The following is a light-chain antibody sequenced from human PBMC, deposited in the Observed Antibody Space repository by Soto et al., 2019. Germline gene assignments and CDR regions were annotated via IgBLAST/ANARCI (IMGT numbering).Light chain of an antibody. CDR3: SLHTRSTTRGV. CDR1: SSDVGRYNY. J-gene: IGLJ1*01. Sequence: VLAQPASVSGSRGQSITISCTGTSSDVGRYNYVSWYQQHPGKAPKLMIYDVSNRPSGVSNRFSGSTSGNTASLTISGLQAEDEAHYYGSLHTRSTTRGVFGTGTNVTVL. V-gene: IGLV2-14*01. CDR2: DVS.